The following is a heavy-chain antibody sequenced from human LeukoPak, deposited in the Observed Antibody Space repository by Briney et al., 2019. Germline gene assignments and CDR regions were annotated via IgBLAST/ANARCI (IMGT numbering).Heavy chain of an antibody. Sequence: ASVKVSCKVSGYTLTELSMHWVRQAPGKGLEWMGGFDPEDGETIYAQKFQGRVTITADESTSTAYMELSSLRSEDTAVYYCARGVGAITYYFDYWGQGTLVTVSS. J-gene: IGHJ4*02. V-gene: IGHV1-24*01. CDR1: GYTLTELS. D-gene: IGHD1-26*01. CDR3: ARGVGAITYYFDY. CDR2: FDPEDGET.